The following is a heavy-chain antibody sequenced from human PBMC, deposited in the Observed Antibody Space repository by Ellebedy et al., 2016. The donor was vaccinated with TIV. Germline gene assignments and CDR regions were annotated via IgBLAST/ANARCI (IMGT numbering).Heavy chain of an antibody. CDR2: FYYDGST. Sequence: MPSETLSLTCTVSGGSISITSYYWGWIRKPPGKGLEWIGSFYYDGSTYYNPSLKSRVTISKDTSKNQFSLKLTSVTAADTAVYYCARRSSYWSALDFWGQGTLATVSS. J-gene: IGHJ4*02. V-gene: IGHV4-39*01. CDR1: GGSISITSYY. D-gene: IGHD6-19*01. CDR3: ARRSSYWSALDF.